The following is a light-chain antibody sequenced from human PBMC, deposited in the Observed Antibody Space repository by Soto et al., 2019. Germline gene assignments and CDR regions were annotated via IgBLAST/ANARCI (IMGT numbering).Light chain of an antibody. V-gene: IGKV1-5*01. Sequence: DIQMTQSPSTLSASVGDRVTITCRASQSISSWLAWYQQKPGKAPKLLIYDASSLESGVPSRFSGSGSATEFTLTISSLQPDDFATYYCQQYNSYSRTFGQGTNVDIK. J-gene: IGKJ1*01. CDR1: QSISSW. CDR3: QQYNSYSRT. CDR2: DAS.